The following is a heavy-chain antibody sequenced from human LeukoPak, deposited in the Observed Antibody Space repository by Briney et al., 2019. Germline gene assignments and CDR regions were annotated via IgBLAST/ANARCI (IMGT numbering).Heavy chain of an antibody. CDR2: IYYSGST. D-gene: IGHD3-22*01. V-gene: IGHV4-39*01. J-gene: IGHJ4*02. CDR3: ASSGYYSSFDY. CDR1: GGSIRSSYYY. Sequence: SETLSLTCTVSGGSIRSSYYYWGWIRQPPGKGLEWIGSIYYSGSTYYSPSLKSRVTISVDTSKNHQFSLKLSSVTAADTAVYYCASSGYYSSFDYWGQGTLVTVSS.